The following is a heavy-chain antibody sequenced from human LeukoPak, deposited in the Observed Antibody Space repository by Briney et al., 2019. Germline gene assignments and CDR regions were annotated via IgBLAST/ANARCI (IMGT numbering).Heavy chain of an antibody. Sequence: GGSLRLSCAASGFTFSSYVMSWVRQAPGKGLEWGSVIYSGGSTYYADSVKGRFTISRDNSENTLYLQMNSLRAEGATVYYWARGVSNYYGSGSYYNWFDPWGQGTLVTVSS. CDR2: IYSGGST. D-gene: IGHD3-10*01. CDR1: GFTFSSYV. V-gene: IGHV3-66*01. J-gene: IGHJ5*02. CDR3: ARGVSNYYGSGSYYNWFDP.